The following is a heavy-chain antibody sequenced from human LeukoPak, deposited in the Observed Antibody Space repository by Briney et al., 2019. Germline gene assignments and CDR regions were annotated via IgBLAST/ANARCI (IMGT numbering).Heavy chain of an antibody. CDR3: AKILSSMYFDL. CDR2: ISGSGGST. J-gene: IGHJ2*01. Sequence: GGSLRLSCAASGFTFSSYAMSWVRQAPGKGLEWVSAISGSGGSTYYADSVKGRFSISRDNSKSTLFLQMNNLRAEDTAVYYCAKILSSMYFDLWGRGALVTVSS. CDR1: GFTFSSYA. D-gene: IGHD3-10*01. V-gene: IGHV3-23*01.